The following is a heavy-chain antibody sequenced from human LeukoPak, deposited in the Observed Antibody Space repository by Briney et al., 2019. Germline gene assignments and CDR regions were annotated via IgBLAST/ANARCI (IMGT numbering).Heavy chain of an antibody. D-gene: IGHD1-26*01. J-gene: IGHJ4*02. Sequence: GGSLRLSCAASGFSFSNYAMHWVRQAPGKGLQWVAFVRFDGGIKYYADSVEGRCTISRDNSKNTLYLQMNSLRPDDTAVYYCAKDEAGGATPFDFWGQGTLVTVSS. CDR3: AKDEAGGATPFDF. CDR2: VRFDGGIK. V-gene: IGHV3-30*02. CDR1: GFSFSNYA.